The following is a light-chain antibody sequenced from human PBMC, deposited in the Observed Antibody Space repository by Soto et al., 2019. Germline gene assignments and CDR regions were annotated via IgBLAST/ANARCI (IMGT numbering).Light chain of an antibody. CDR3: QQYGSSPYT. Sequence: EIVLTQSPGTLSLSPGERATLSCRTSQSVRSNYLAWYHQTPGQAPRLLIYGAANRATGIPDRFGGSGSGTEFTLTISRLAPEDFAVYYCQQYGSSPYTFGQGTKLEIK. J-gene: IGKJ2*01. CDR1: QSVRSNY. V-gene: IGKV3-20*01. CDR2: GAA.